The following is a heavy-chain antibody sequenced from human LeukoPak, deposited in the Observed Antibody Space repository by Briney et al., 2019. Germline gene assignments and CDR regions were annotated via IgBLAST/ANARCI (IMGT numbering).Heavy chain of an antibody. CDR2: IHTSGST. V-gene: IGHV4-61*02. D-gene: IGHD3-22*01. CDR1: GGSISSGSYY. J-gene: IGHJ4*02. CDR3: ARDRYYYDSIGYYTLDY. Sequence: SETLSLTCIVSGGSISSGSYYWSWIRQPAGKGLEWIGRIHTSGSTSYNPSLKSRVTMSVDTSKNRFSLKLSSVTAADTAVYYCARDRYYYDSIGYYTLDYWGQGTLVTVSS.